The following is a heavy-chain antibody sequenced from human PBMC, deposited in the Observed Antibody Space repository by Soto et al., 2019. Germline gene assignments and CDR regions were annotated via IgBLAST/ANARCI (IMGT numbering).Heavy chain of an antibody. J-gene: IGHJ4*02. D-gene: IGHD3-3*01. Sequence: GGSLRLSCVASGFTFSSYGMHWVRQAPGKGLEWVAVISYDGSNKYYADSVKGRFTISRDNSKNTLYLQMNSLRAEDTAVYYCAKDPPNTIFGVVIISLQDYWGQGTLVTVSS. V-gene: IGHV3-30*18. CDR2: ISYDGSNK. CDR3: AKDPPNTIFGVVIISLQDY. CDR1: GFTFSSYG.